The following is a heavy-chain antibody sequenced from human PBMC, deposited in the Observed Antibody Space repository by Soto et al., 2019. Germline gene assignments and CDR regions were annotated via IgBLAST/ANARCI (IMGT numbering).Heavy chain of an antibody. CDR1: GGSISSYY. D-gene: IGHD1-26*01. V-gene: IGHV4-59*01. J-gene: IGHJ5*02. CDR2: IYYSGST. CDR3: ARDNFAGSYSP. Sequence: SETLSLTCTVSGGSISSYYWSWIRQPPGKGLEWIGYIYYSGSTNYNPSLKSRVTISVDTSKNQFSLKLSSVTAADTAVYYCARDNFAGSYSPWGQGTLLTVSS.